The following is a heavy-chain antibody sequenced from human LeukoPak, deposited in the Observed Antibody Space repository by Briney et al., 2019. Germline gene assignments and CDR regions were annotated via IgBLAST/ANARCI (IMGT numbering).Heavy chain of an antibody. J-gene: IGHJ6*03. Sequence: PGGSLRLSCAASGFTFSNYWMSWVRQAPGEGLEWVANIKQDGGDKDYVDSVKGRFTISRDNAKTSLYLQMNSLRAEDTAVYYCAKTPVLHDTIFGVVIPYYMDVWGKGTTVTVSS. CDR1: GFTFSNYW. CDR2: IKQDGGDK. D-gene: IGHD3-3*01. V-gene: IGHV3-7*01. CDR3: AKTPVLHDTIFGVVIPYYMDV.